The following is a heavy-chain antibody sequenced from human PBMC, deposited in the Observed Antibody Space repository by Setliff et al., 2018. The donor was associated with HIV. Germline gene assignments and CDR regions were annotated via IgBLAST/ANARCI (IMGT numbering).Heavy chain of an antibody. Sequence: SETLSLTCAVYGGSFSCYYWSWIRQPPGKGLECIGEINHSGSTNYNPSLKSRVTISVDTSKNQFSLQLSSVTAADTAVYYCACLSRIAAVYFHYWGQGNLVTVSS. J-gene: IGHJ1*01. CDR3: ACLSRIAAVYFHY. CDR2: INHSGST. CDR1: GGSFSCYY. D-gene: IGHD6-25*01. V-gene: IGHV4-34*01.